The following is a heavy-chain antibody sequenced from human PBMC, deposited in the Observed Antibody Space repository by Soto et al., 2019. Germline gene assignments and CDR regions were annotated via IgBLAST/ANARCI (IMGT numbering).Heavy chain of an antibody. Sequence: QVTLKESGPVLMKPTETLTLTCTVSGFSLSNARMGVSWIRQPPGKALEWLAHIFSNDEKSYSTSLKSRLTISKDTSKSQVVLTMTNMDPVDTATYYCARIISGALPAAIDYWGQGTLVTVSS. D-gene: IGHD2-15*01. V-gene: IGHV2-26*01. J-gene: IGHJ4*02. CDR1: GFSLSNARMG. CDR3: ARIISGALPAAIDY. CDR2: IFSNDEK.